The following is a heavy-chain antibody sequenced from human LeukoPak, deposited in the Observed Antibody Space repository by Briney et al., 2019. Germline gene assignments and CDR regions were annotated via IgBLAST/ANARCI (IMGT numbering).Heavy chain of an antibody. Sequence: PSETLSLTCTVSGGSISGSSYYWGWLRQPPGKGLEWIGSIYYRGSTYYNPTLKSRVTVSVDMSKNQFSLKLSPVTAADTAVYYCALIRGYCRTWGQGTLVTVSS. CDR2: IYYRGST. J-gene: IGHJ5*02. CDR3: ALIRGYCRT. V-gene: IGHV4-39*01. CDR1: GGSISGSSYY. D-gene: IGHD2-15*01.